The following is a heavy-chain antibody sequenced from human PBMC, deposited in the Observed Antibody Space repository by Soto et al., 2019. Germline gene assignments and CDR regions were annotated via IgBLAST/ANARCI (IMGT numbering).Heavy chain of an antibody. J-gene: IGHJ6*02. CDR1: GFTFSNYF. Sequence: EVQLVESGGNLVQPGGSLRLSCAASGFTFSNYFMHWVRQAPGKGLVWVSRINSDGSTTSYADSVKGRFTISRDNAKNPLYLQMNSLRAEDTAVYYCTRGNYYGIDVWGQGTTVTVSS. V-gene: IGHV3-74*01. CDR2: INSDGSTT. CDR3: TRGNYYGIDV.